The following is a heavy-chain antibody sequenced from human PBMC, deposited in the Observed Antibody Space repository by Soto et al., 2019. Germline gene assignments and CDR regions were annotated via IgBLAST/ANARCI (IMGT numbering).Heavy chain of an antibody. D-gene: IGHD3-10*01. J-gene: IGHJ5*02. CDR3: ARDYYYSSGSYFNH. CDR2: IYYRGNT. Sequence: LSLTCTVSGGSISSGDYHWSWVRQPPGKRLEWIGYIYYRGNTYYNPSLESRITISVDTSKNQFTLKLSSVTAADTAVYYCARDYYYSSGSYFNHWGQGTLVTVSS. V-gene: IGHV4-30-4*01. CDR1: GGSISSGDYH.